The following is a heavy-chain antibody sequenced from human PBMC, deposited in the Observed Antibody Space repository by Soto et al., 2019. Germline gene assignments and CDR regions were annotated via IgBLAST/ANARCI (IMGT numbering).Heavy chain of an antibody. Sequence: RGSLRLSCAAYGFTFSSYGMHLVRQAPGKGLEWVAFISNDGSNKYYADSVKGRFTISRDNYKHTLYRQMNSLRAEDTAVYYGAKVRGASHYYYYGMYRLGQGTQVTV. V-gene: IGHV3-30*18. CDR3: AKVRGASHYYYYGMYR. CDR2: ISNDGSNK. D-gene: IGHD3-10*01. J-gene: IGHJ6*02. CDR1: GFTFSSYG.